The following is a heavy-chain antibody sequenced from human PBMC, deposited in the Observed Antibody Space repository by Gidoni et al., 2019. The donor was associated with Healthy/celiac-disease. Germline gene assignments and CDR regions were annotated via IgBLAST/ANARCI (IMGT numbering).Heavy chain of an antibody. CDR2: ISYDGSNK. CDR3: AREYSSSLYYYYYMDV. Sequence: QVQPVESGGGVVQPGRSMRLSCAASGFTFSSYAMHWVRQAPGKGLEWVAVISYDGSNKYYAASVKGRFTISRDNSKNTLYLQMNSLRAEDTAVYYCAREYSSSLYYYYYMDVWGKGTTVTVSS. D-gene: IGHD6-6*01. CDR1: GFTFSSYA. V-gene: IGHV3-30*04. J-gene: IGHJ6*03.